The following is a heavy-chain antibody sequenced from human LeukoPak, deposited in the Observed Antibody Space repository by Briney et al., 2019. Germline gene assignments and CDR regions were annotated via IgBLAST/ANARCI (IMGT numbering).Heavy chain of an antibody. CDR3: ARTRRAQILYYFDY. V-gene: IGHV1-18*01. J-gene: IGHJ4*02. Sequence: ASVKVSCKASVYTFTSYGISWVRQAPGQGLEWMGWISAYNGNTNYAQKLQGRVTMTTDTSTSTAYMELRSLRSDDTAVYYCARTRRAQILYYFDYWGQGTLVTVSS. CDR2: ISAYNGNT. CDR1: VYTFTSYG. D-gene: IGHD2-8*02.